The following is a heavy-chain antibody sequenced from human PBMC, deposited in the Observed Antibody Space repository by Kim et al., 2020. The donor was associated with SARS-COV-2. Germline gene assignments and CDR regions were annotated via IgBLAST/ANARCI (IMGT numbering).Heavy chain of an antibody. CDR3: AKERESGWYVAFDY. V-gene: IGHV3-30*18. CDR1: GFTFSSYG. D-gene: IGHD6-19*01. Sequence: GGSLRLSCAASGFTFSSYGMHWVRQAPGKGLEWVAVISYDGSNKYYADSVKGRFTISRDNSKNTLYLQMNSLRAEDTAVYYCAKERESGWYVAFDYWGQGTLVTVSS. J-gene: IGHJ4*02. CDR2: ISYDGSNK.